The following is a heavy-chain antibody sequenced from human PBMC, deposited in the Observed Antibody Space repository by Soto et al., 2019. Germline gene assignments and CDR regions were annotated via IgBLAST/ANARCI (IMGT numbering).Heavy chain of an antibody. D-gene: IGHD4-4*01. CDR2: FHYSGIS. CDR3: ARGASNWQYFDY. CDR1: DASIRGYY. V-gene: IGHV4-59*01. J-gene: IGHJ4*02. Sequence: PSETLSLTCTVYDASIRGYYWSWIRQPPGKGLEWIGYFHYSGISNYNSSLKSRVTMSLDTSKNQFSLKLSSVSAADTAIYYCARGASNWQYFDYWGQGALVTVSS.